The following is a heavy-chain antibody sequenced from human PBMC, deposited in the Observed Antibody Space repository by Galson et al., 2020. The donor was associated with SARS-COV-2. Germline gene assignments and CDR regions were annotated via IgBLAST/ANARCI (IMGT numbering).Heavy chain of an antibody. CDR1: GFSFSNYP. CDR3: AKDAVYCGSASCFGGYFQH. D-gene: IGHD2-2*01. J-gene: IGHJ1*01. Sequence: GESLRLSCEASGFSFSNYPMHWVRRAPGKGLEWLAIISSDGSIRYYADSGKGRFTISRDNSRNTLSLQLNSLRDDDTAVYYCAKDAVYCGSASCFGGYFQHWGQGTLLTVSS. V-gene: IGHV3-30*18. CDR2: ISSDGSIR.